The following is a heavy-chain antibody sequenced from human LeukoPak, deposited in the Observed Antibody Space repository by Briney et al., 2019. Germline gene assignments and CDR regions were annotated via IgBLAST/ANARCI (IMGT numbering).Heavy chain of an antibody. J-gene: IGHJ5*02. D-gene: IGHD3-3*01. CDR2: IYPGDSDT. Sequence: KTGESLKISCKGSGYSFTSYWIGWVRQMPGKGLEWMGIIYPGDSDTRYSPSFQGQVAISADKSISTAYLQWSSLKASDTAMYYCASLNYDFWSGYLNWFDPWGQGTLVTVSS. CDR1: GYSFTSYW. V-gene: IGHV5-51*01. CDR3: ASLNYDFWSGYLNWFDP.